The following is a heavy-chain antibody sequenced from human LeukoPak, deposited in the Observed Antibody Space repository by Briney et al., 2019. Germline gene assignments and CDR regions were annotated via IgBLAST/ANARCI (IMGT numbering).Heavy chain of an antibody. D-gene: IGHD1-26*01. CDR3: ARDSLLFVYSGSYSGFDY. V-gene: IGHV3-48*04. CDR2: ISSSSSTI. J-gene: IGHJ4*02. Sequence: GGSLRLSCAASGFTFSSYSMNWVRQAPGKGLEWVSYISSSSSTICYADSVKGRFTISRDNAKNSLYLQMNSLRAEDTAVYYCARDSLLFVYSGSYSGFDYWGQGTLVTVSS. CDR1: GFTFSSYS.